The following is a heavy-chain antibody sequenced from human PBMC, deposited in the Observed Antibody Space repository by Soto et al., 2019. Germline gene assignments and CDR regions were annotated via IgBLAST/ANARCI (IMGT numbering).Heavy chain of an antibody. CDR1: GFNFSTYS. CDR3: ARYGYYYHSSAYSGY. CDR2: ISSSATYI. V-gene: IGHV3-21*06. J-gene: IGHJ4*02. D-gene: IGHD3-22*01. Sequence: EVQLVESGGGLVKPGGSLRLSCAAFGFNFSTYSLNWVRQAPGKGLEWVSSISSSATYIDYADSVKGRFTISRDNAKSSLYLQMNSLRAEDTGVYYCARYGYYYHSSAYSGYWGQGTPVTVS.